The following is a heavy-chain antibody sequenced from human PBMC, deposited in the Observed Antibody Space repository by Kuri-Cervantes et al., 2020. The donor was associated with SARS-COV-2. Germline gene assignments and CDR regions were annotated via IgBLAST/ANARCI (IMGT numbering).Heavy chain of an antibody. Sequence: ASVKVSCKASGYTFTSYYMHWVRQAPGQGLEWMGIINPSGGSTSYAQKFQGRVTMTRDTSTSTVYMELSSLRSEDTAVYYCARGGCSSTSCYYTYFDYWGQGTLVTVSS. CDR3: ARGGCSSTSCYYTYFDY. CDR1: GYTFTSYY. J-gene: IGHJ4*02. CDR2: INPSGGST. D-gene: IGHD2-2*01. V-gene: IGHV1-46*01.